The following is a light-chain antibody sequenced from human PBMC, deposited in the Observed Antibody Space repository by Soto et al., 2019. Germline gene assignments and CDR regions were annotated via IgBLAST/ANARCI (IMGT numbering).Light chain of an antibody. V-gene: IGKV1-5*03. J-gene: IGKJ1*01. CDR3: QHYNSYSEA. Sequence: DIQITQSPSTLSGSVGDGVTITWRASQTISSWLAWYQQTQGKAPKILIYKASTLKSGVPSRFRGSGSGTEFTLTLSSLQPDDVATDYCQHYNSYSEAFGQGTQVDIK. CDR1: QTISSW. CDR2: KAS.